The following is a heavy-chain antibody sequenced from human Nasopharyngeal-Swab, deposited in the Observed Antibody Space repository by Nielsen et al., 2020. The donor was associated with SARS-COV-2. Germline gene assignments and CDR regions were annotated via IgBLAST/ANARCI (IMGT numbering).Heavy chain of an antibody. CDR1: GFTFSRYA. CDR3: AKDGGGWYTSGWYYFDS. CDR2: ISGTGGAT. Sequence: GGSLRLSCAASGFTFSRYAMSWVRQAPGKGLECVSAISGTGGATYYADSVKGRFIISRDNSKNTLYLQVNSLRAEDTAVYFCAKDGGGWYTSGWYYFDSWGQGTLVTVSS. V-gene: IGHV3-23*01. J-gene: IGHJ4*02. D-gene: IGHD6-19*01.